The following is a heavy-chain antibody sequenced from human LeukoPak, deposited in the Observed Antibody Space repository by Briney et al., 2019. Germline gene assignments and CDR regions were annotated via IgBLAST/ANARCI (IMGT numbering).Heavy chain of an antibody. D-gene: IGHD2-15*01. Sequence: GGSLRLSCAASGFTFSSHAMNWVRQAPGKGLEWVANIKQDGSEKYYVDSVKGRFTISRDNAKNSLYLQMNSLRAEDTAVYYCARGLVVVAATTRWFDPWGQGTLVTVSS. CDR3: ARGLVVVAATTRWFDP. V-gene: IGHV3-7*01. CDR2: IKQDGSEK. CDR1: GFTFSSHA. J-gene: IGHJ5*02.